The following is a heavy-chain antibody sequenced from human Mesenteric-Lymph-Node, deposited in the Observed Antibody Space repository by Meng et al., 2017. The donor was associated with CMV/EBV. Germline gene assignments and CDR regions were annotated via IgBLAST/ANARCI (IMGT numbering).Heavy chain of an antibody. J-gene: IGHJ6*02. CDR1: GGSISSGGYY. CDR2: IYYSGST. Sequence: SETLSLTCTVSGGSISSGGYYWSWIRQHPGKGLEWIGYIYYSGSTYYNPSLKSRVTISVDTSKNQFSLKLSSVTAADTAVYYCARTGEAYGMDVWGQGTTVTVSS. V-gene: IGHV4-31*03. CDR3: ARTGEAYGMDV.